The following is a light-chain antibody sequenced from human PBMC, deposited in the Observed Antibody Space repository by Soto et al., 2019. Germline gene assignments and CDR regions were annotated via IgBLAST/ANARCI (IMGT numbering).Light chain of an antibody. CDR1: QSISIW. CDR2: KAS. Sequence: DIQMTQSPSTLSASVGDRVTITWRASQSISIWLAWYQQKPGKAPRLLIYKASSLESGVPSRFSGSGSGTEFTLTISSLQSEDFAVYYCEQYNNWPITFGQGTRLAI. CDR3: EQYNNWPIT. V-gene: IGKV1-5*03. J-gene: IGKJ5*01.